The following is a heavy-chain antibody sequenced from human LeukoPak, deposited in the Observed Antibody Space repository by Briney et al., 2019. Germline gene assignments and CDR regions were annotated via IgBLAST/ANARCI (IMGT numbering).Heavy chain of an antibody. CDR3: AREYSSSSRWNWFDP. J-gene: IGHJ5*02. V-gene: IGHV4-34*01. Sequence: SETPSLTCAVYGGSFSGYYWSWIRQPPGKGLEWIGEINHSGSTNYNPSLKSRVTISVDTSKNQFSLKLSSVTAADTAVYYCAREYSSSSRWNWFDPWGQGTLVTVSS. CDR2: INHSGST. CDR1: GGSFSGYY. D-gene: IGHD6-6*01.